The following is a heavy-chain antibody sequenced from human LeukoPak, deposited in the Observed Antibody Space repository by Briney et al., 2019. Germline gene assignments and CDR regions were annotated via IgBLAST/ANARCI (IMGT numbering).Heavy chain of an antibody. CDR1: GGSVSSGSYY. J-gene: IGHJ4*02. D-gene: IGHD3-22*01. Sequence: PETLSLTCTVSGGSVSSGSYYWSWIRQPPGKTLEWIGHIYYSGGTNYNPSLKSRVTISVDPSRNQFSLKLTSVTAADTAVYYCARGIFYYYGSSGYYHFDYWGQGTLVTVSS. CDR2: IYYSGGT. V-gene: IGHV4-61*01. CDR3: ARGIFYYYGSSGYYHFDY.